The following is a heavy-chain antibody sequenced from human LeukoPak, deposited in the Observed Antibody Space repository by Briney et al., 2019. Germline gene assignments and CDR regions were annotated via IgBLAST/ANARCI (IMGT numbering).Heavy chain of an antibody. J-gene: IGHJ3*02. D-gene: IGHD4-17*01. CDR2: IYYSGST. V-gene: IGHV4-61*01. CDR1: GGSFSSGSYY. Sequence: SETLSLTCTVSGGSFSSGSYYWSWIRQPPGKGLEWIGYIYYSGSTNYNPSLKSRVTISVDTSKNQFSLKLSSVTAADTAVYHCARDPYGDYSNAFDIWGQGTMVTVSS. CDR3: ARDPYGDYSNAFDI.